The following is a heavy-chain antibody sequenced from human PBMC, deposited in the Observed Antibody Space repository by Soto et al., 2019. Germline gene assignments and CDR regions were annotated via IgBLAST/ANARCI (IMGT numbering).Heavy chain of an antibody. CDR2: ISSSSSYT. CDR3: ARHWPQLGAFDI. Sequence: NPGGSLRLSCAASGFTFSDYYMSWIRQAPGKGPEWVPYISSSSSYTNYADSVKGRFTISRDNAKNSLYLQMNSLRAEDTAVYYCARHWPQLGAFDIWGQGTMVTVSS. D-gene: IGHD6-13*01. CDR1: GFTFSDYY. J-gene: IGHJ3*02. V-gene: IGHV3-11*06.